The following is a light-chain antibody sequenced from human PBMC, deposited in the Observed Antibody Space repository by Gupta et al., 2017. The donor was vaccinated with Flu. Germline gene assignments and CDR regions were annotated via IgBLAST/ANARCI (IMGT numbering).Light chain of an antibody. CDR1: QRVGEY. Sequence: DIQMTQSPSSLSASVGDRVTISCRASQRVGEYLNWYQQRAGKAPKLLIYGASSLHSGVPSRFSGSGSGADFTLTISSLQPEDFATYYCQQSYITPRTFGQGTKVEIK. J-gene: IGKJ1*01. CDR3: QQSYITPRT. V-gene: IGKV1-39*01. CDR2: GAS.